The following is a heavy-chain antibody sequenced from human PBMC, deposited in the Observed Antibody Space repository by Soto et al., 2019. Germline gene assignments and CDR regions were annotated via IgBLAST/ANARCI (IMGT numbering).Heavy chain of an antibody. V-gene: IGHV1-69*01. CDR3: ASPYDFWSGYSPHYYYYYGMDV. CDR2: IIPIFGTA. Sequence: QVQLVQSGAEVKKPGSSVKVSCKASGGTFSSYAISWVRQAPGHGLEWMGGIIPIFGTANYAQKFQGRVTITADESTSTAYMELSSLRYEDTAVYYCASPYDFWSGYSPHYYYYYGMDVWGQGTTVTVSS. J-gene: IGHJ6*02. D-gene: IGHD3-3*01. CDR1: GGTFSSYA.